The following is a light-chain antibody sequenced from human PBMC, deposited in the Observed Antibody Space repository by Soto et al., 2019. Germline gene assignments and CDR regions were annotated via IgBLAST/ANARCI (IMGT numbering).Light chain of an antibody. CDR1: QGVSSS. Sequence: ETVMTQSPSTLSVSPGGGATLSCRASQGVSSSLVSYQHRPGQAPRLLIYGASTRANDIPARFSGSGSGTDFTLTISSLQPEDFATYFCQQLNSYPITFGQGTRLEIK. V-gene: IGKV3-15*01. CDR3: QQLNSYPIT. J-gene: IGKJ5*01. CDR2: GAS.